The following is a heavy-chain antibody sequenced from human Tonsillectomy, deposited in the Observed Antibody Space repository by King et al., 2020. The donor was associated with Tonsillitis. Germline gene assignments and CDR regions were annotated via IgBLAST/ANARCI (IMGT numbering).Heavy chain of an antibody. D-gene: IGHD2-2*01. V-gene: IGHV4-39*01. CDR1: GVSISSSSYF. Sequence: QLQESGPGLVKPSETLSLTCKVSGVSISSSSYFWDWIRQPPGKGLEWIGSIYYSGSTYYNPSLKSRVTISVDTSKNQFSLKLSSLTAADTAVYYCARRATGIVVVPATRDAFDIWGQGTMVTVSS. J-gene: IGHJ3*02. CDR2: IYYSGST. CDR3: ARRATGIVVVPATRDAFDI.